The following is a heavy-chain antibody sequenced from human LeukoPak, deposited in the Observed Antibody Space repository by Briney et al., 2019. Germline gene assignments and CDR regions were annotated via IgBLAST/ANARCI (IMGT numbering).Heavy chain of an antibody. CDR2: INPNSGGT. V-gene: IGHV1-2*02. CDR3: ARGQPEAGRSHYYYGMDV. J-gene: IGHJ6*02. D-gene: IGHD6-19*01. Sequence: ASVKVSCKASGYTFTGYYMHWVRQAPGQGLEWMGWINPNSGGTNYAQKFQGRVTMTRDTSISTANMELSRLRSDDTAVYYCARGQPEAGRSHYYYGMDVWGQGTTVTVSS. CDR1: GYTFTGYY.